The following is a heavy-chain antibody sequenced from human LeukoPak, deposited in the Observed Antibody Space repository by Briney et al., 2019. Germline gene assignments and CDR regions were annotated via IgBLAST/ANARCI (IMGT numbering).Heavy chain of an antibody. D-gene: IGHD3/OR15-3a*01. J-gene: IGHJ4*02. Sequence: PSQTLSLTCTVSGGSISSGHYYWSWVRQPPEKGLEWIAYFYYGWTTYYNPSLMGRVTISMDTSKNQLSLNLSSVTAADTAVYYCARNLINQYENDAFYAGYFDYGGRGTLVTVPS. CDR3: ARNLINQYENDAFYAGYFDY. V-gene: IGHV4-30-4*01. CDR1: GGSISSGHYY. CDR2: FYYGWTT.